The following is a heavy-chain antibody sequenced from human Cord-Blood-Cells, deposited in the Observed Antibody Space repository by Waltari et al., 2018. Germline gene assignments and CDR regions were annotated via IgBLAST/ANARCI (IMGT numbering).Heavy chain of an antibody. CDR2: FDPEDGET. D-gene: IGHD1-26*01. CDR3: ATGEQWELPFPYY. Sequence: QVQLVQSGAEVKKPGASVKVSCKVSGYTLTELSMHWVRQAPGKGLEWMGGFDPEDGETIYAEKFQGRVTVTDDTSTDTADMELSSLRSEDTAVYYCATGEQWELPFPYYWGQGTLVTVSS. V-gene: IGHV1-24*01. CDR1: GYTLTELS. J-gene: IGHJ4*02.